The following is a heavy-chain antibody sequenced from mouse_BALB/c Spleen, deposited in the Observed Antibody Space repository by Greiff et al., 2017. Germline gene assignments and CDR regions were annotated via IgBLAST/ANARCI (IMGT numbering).Heavy chain of an antibody. CDR2: ISNGGGST. J-gene: IGHJ2*01. D-gene: IGHD1-1*02. CDR1: GFTFSSYT. V-gene: IGHV5-12-2*01. Sequence: EVKLMESGGGLVQPGGSLKLSCAASGFTFSSYTMSWVRQTPEKRLEWVAYISNGGGSTYYPDTVKGRFTISRDNSKNTLYLQMSSLKSEDTAMYYCARWWDYFDYWGQGTTLTVSS. CDR3: ARWWDYFDY.